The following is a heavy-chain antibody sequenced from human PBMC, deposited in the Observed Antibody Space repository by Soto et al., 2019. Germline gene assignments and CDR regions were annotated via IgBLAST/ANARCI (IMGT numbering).Heavy chain of an antibody. CDR2: ISGSGGST. CDR1: GFTFSNYA. Sequence: LLESGGGLVQPGGSLRLSCAASGFTFSNYAMSWVRQAPGKGLEWVSAISGSGGSTYYADSVKGRFTISRDNSKNTLYLQINNLRAEDTAVYYCARVHLSTTIVVVIYFFDCWGQGTLVTVSS. CDR3: ARVHLSTTIVVVIYFFDC. V-gene: IGHV3-23*01. J-gene: IGHJ4*02. D-gene: IGHD3-22*01.